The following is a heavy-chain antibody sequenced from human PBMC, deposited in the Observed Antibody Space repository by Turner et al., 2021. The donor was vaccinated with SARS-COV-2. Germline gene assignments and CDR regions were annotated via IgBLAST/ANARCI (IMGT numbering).Heavy chain of an antibody. V-gene: IGHV4-31*03. CDR3: AREGGGYCSGGSCSNWFDP. Sequence: QVQLQESGPGLVKPSQTLSLTCTVSVGSISSGGYYWSWIRQHPGKGLEWIGYIYYSGSTYYNPSLKSRVTISVDTSKNQFSLKLSSVTAADTAVYYCAREGGGYCSGGSCSNWFDPWGQGTLVTVSS. J-gene: IGHJ5*02. D-gene: IGHD2-15*01. CDR2: IYYSGST. CDR1: VGSISSGGYY.